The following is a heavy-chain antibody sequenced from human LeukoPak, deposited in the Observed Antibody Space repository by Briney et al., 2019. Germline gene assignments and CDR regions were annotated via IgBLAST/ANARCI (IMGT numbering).Heavy chain of an antibody. D-gene: IGHD2-2*01. Sequence: GSLRLPCAASGFTFSSYSMTWVRQAPGKGLEWVASMSSGSRYIYYADSVRGRFTISRDNAQNSLYLLMNSLGAEDTAVYYCARDRATGASRLFLVQWGQGTLVTVSS. CDR2: MSSGSRYI. J-gene: IGHJ4*02. CDR3: ARDRATGASRLFLVQ. CDR1: GFTFSSYS. V-gene: IGHV3-21*01.